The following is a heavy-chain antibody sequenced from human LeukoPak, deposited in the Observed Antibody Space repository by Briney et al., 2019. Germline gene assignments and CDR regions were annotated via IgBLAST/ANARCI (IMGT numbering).Heavy chain of an antibody. CDR2: IYYSGST. CDR3: ARGPMTTVTTRSYYCGMDV. Sequence: PSETLSLTCTVSGGSISSYYWSWIRQPPGKGLEWIGYIYYSGSTNYNPSLKSRVTISVDTSKNQFSLKLSSVTAADTAVYHCARGPMTTVTTRSYYCGMDVWGQGTTVTVSS. J-gene: IGHJ6*02. V-gene: IGHV4-59*08. D-gene: IGHD4-17*01. CDR1: GGSISSYY.